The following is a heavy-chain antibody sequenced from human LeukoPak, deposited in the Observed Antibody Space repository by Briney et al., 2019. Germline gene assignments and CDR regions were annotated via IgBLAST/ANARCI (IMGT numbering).Heavy chain of an antibody. J-gene: IGHJ4*02. CDR3: TTDLSVDYVWGSYRDY. D-gene: IGHD3-16*02. Sequence: PGGSLRLSCAASGFTFSNDWMSWVRQAPGKGLEWVGRIKSKTDGGTTDYAAPVKGRFTISRDASKNTLYLQMNSLKTEDTAVYYCTTDLSVDYVWGSYRDYWGQRTLVTVSS. V-gene: IGHV3-15*01. CDR2: IKSKTDGGTT. CDR1: GFTFSNDW.